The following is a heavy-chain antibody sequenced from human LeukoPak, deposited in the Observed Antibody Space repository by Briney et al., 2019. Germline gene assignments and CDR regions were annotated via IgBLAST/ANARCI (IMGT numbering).Heavy chain of an antibody. V-gene: IGHV4-39*07. J-gene: IGHJ4*02. CDR2: IYYSGNT. D-gene: IGHD3-16*01. CDR3: ARGGGTVDY. CDR1: GDSISTSNSY. Sequence: SETLSLTCTVSGDSISTSNSYWGWIRQPPGKGLEWIGSIYYSGNTYYNASLKSGVTMSVDTSKNQFSLKLSSVTAADTAVYYCARGGGTVDYWGQGTLVTVSS.